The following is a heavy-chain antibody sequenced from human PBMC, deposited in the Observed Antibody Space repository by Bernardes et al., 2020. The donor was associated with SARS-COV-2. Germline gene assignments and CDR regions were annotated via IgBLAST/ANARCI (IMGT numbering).Heavy chain of an antibody. V-gene: IGHV2-5*02. CDR1: GFSLSTSGVG. J-gene: IGHJ4*02. Sequence: SGPTLVKPTQTLTLTCTFSGFSLSTSGVGVGWIRQPPGKALEWLALVYWDDDERYSPFLRDRLAITKDTSKNEVVLIMSNMDPLDTATYYCAHRRKNTPMVYFDYWGQGALVTVSS. D-gene: IGHD5-18*01. CDR3: AHRRKNTPMVYFDY. CDR2: VYWDDDE.